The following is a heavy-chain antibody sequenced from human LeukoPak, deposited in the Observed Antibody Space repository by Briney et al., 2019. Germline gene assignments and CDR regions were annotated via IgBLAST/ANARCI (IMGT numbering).Heavy chain of an antibody. D-gene: IGHD6-19*01. J-gene: IGHJ4*02. CDR2: INPNSGGT. Sequence: ASVKVSCKASGYTFTAYYMHWVRQAPGQGLEWMGWINPNSGGTNYAQKFQGRVTMTRDTSISTAYMELSRLRSDDTAVYYCARGRIAVAGTVLPTDYWGQGTLVTVSS. CDR3: ARGRIAVAGTVLPTDY. CDR1: GYTFTAYY. V-gene: IGHV1-2*02.